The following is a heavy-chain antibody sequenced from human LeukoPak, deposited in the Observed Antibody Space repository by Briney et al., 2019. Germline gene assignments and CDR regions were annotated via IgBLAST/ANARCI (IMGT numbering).Heavy chain of an antibody. V-gene: IGHV3-21*01. Sequence: GGSLRLSCAASGFTFSSYGMHWVRQAPGKGLEWVASISSSSSYIYYADSVKGRFTISRDNAKNSLYLQMNSLRAEDTAVYYCARMMIYEPNEYGDYEGNAFDIWGQGTMVTVSS. CDR3: ARMMIYEPNEYGDYEGNAFDI. D-gene: IGHD4-17*01. CDR2: ISSSSSYI. CDR1: GFTFSSYG. J-gene: IGHJ3*02.